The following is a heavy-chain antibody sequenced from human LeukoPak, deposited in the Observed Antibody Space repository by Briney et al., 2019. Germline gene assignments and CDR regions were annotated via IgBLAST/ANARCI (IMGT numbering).Heavy chain of an antibody. CDR3: AKQAIAVAAIDY. V-gene: IGHV3-30*18. CDR2: ISYDGSNK. Sequence: GGSLRLSCAASGFTFSSYGMPWVRQAPGKGLEWVAVISYDGSNKYYADSVKGRFTISRDNSKNTLYLQMNSLRAEDTAVYYCAKQAIAVAAIDYWGQGTLVTVSS. D-gene: IGHD6-19*01. CDR1: GFTFSSYG. J-gene: IGHJ4*02.